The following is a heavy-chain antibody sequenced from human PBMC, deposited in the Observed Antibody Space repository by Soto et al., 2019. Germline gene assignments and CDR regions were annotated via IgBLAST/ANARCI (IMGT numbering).Heavy chain of an antibody. CDR3: ARGKYSFGWYPFNY. CDR1: GYTFTSYD. CDR2: ISAYNGNT. V-gene: IGHV1-18*01. Sequence: ASVKVSCKASGYTFTSYDISWVRQAPGQGLEWMGWISAYNGNTSSTQKFQGRVTMTTDTSTNTAYMDLRSLRSDDTALYYCARGKYSFGWYPFNYWGQGTLVTVSS. J-gene: IGHJ4*02. D-gene: IGHD6-19*01.